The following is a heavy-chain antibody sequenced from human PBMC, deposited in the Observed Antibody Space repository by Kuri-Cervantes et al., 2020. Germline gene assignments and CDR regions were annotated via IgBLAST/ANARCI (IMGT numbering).Heavy chain of an antibody. J-gene: IGHJ4*02. Sequence: ESLKISCTVSGGSISSGDYYWSWIRQPPGKGLEWIGEINHSGSTNYNPSLKSRVTISVDTSKNQFSLKLSSVTAADTAVYYCARRGIAAAAPFDYWGQGTLVTVSS. D-gene: IGHD6-13*01. CDR1: GGSISSGDYY. CDR3: ARRGIAAAAPFDY. V-gene: IGHV4-39*07. CDR2: INHSGST.